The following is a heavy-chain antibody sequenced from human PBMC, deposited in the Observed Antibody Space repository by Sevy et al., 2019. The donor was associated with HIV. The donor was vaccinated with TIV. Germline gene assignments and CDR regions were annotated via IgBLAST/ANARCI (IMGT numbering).Heavy chain of an antibody. CDR3: ATTKDYYENSGDPFDY. Sequence: ASVKVSCKVSRYTLTQLSMHWVRQVPGKGLEWMGSFDPEDDETIYEQKFQGRLTMTEDTSTDTAYMELSSLRSEDTAVYYCATTKDYYENSGDPFDYWGQGTLVTVSS. CDR2: FDPEDDET. J-gene: IGHJ4*02. D-gene: IGHD3-22*01. V-gene: IGHV1-24*01. CDR1: RYTLTQLS.